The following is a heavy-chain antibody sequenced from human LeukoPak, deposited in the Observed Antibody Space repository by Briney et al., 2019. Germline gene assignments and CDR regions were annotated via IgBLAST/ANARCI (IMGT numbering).Heavy chain of an antibody. Sequence: ASVKVSCKASGYTFTSYDINWVRQAPGQGLEWMGWINPNSGGTNYAQKFQGRVTMTRDTSISTAYMELSRLRSDDTAVYYCARDVPLYSGSSDYWGQGTLVTVSS. V-gene: IGHV1-2*02. D-gene: IGHD1-26*01. CDR2: INPNSGGT. CDR1: GYTFTSYD. CDR3: ARDVPLYSGSSDY. J-gene: IGHJ4*02.